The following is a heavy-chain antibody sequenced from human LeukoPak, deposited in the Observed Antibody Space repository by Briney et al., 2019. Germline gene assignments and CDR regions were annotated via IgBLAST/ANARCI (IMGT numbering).Heavy chain of an antibody. V-gene: IGHV1-2*02. Sequence: ASVKVSCEASGYTLTSYGINWMRQAPGQGLEWMGWINPNSGGTNYAQKFQGRVTMTRDTSISTAYMELSRLRSDDTAVYYCARRWFDYWGQGTLVTVSS. CDR1: GYTLTSYG. J-gene: IGHJ4*02. CDR3: ARRWFDY. D-gene: IGHD5-24*01. CDR2: INPNSGGT.